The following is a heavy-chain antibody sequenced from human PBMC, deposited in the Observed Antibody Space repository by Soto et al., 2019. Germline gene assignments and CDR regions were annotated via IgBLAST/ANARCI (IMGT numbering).Heavy chain of an antibody. J-gene: IGHJ4*02. D-gene: IGHD1-26*01. CDR3: ARHGRGVGARPLDY. V-gene: IGHV2-26*01. Sequence: SGPTLVNPTETLTLTCTVSGFSLSNARMGVTWIRQPPGKALEWLAHIFSNDEKSYSTSLKSRLTISKDTSKSQVVLTMTNMDPVDTATYYCARHGRGVGARPLDYWGQGTLVTVS. CDR2: IFSNDEK. CDR1: GFSLSNARMG.